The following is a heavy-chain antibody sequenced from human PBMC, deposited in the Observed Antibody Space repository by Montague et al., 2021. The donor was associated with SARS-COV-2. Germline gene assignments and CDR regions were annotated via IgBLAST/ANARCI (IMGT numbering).Heavy chain of an antibody. CDR2: IYSSGST. CDR3: ARDYSHCSGGSCVFDY. CDR1: GGSISNYY. V-gene: IGHV4-4*07. J-gene: IGHJ4*02. D-gene: IGHD2-15*01. Sequence: SETLSLTCTVSGGSISNYYWSWIRQPAGKGLEWIGRIYSSGSTXXXPSXXXRISMSVDTSKNQFSLKLSSVTAADTAIYYCARDYSHCSGGSCVFDYWSQGTLVTVSS.